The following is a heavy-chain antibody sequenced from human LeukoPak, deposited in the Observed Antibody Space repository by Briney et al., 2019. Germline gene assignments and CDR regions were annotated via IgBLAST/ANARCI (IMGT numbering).Heavy chain of an antibody. CDR2: IYYSVST. V-gene: IGHV4-59*08. CDR3: ARPSYYDSSGYPPDAFDI. J-gene: IGHJ3*02. CDR1: GGSISSYY. D-gene: IGHD3-22*01. Sequence: SETLSLTCTVSGGSISSYYWSWIRQPPGKGLEWIGYIYYSVSTNYNPSLKSRVTISVDTSKNQFSLKLSSVTAADTAVYYCARPSYYDSSGYPPDAFDIWGQGTMVTVSS.